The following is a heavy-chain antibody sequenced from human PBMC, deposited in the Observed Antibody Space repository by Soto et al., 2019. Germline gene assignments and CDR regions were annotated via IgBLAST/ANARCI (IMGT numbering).Heavy chain of an antibody. Sequence: DVQLVESGGGLVQPGRSLRLSCAASGFTFDDYAMHWVRQAPGKGLEWVSGISWNSGSIGYADSVKGRFTISRDNAKNSLYLQMNSLRAEDTALYYCAKDIRGYSSSWYSAFDIWGQGTMVTVSS. CDR1: GFTFDDYA. CDR2: ISWNSGSI. V-gene: IGHV3-9*01. J-gene: IGHJ3*02. D-gene: IGHD6-13*01. CDR3: AKDIRGYSSSWYSAFDI.